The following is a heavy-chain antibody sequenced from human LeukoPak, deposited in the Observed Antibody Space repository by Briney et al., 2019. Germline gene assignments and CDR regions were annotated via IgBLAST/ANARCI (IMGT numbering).Heavy chain of an antibody. Sequence: SVKVSCKASGGTFSSYAISWVRQAPGQGLEWMGGIIPIFGTANYAQEFQGRVTITADESTSTAYMELSSLRSEDTAVYYCARGRTFGGVIVSDFDYWGQGTLVTVSS. V-gene: IGHV1-69*13. J-gene: IGHJ4*02. CDR3: ARGRTFGGVIVSDFDY. D-gene: IGHD3-16*02. CDR2: IIPIFGTA. CDR1: GGTFSSYA.